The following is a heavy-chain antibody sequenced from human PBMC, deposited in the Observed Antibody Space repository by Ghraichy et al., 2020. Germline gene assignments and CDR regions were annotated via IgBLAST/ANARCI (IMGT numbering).Heavy chain of an antibody. D-gene: IGHD4-17*01. Sequence: SETLSLTCAVSGGSISSGGYSWSWIRQPPGKGLEWIVYIYYSGSTYYNPSLKSRVTISVDTSKNQFSLKLSSVTAADTAVFYCARVWVRYGDDAFDIWGQGTMVTVSS. CDR1: GGSISSGGYS. CDR3: ARVWVRYGDDAFDI. J-gene: IGHJ3*02. CDR2: IYYSGST. V-gene: IGHV4-30-4*07.